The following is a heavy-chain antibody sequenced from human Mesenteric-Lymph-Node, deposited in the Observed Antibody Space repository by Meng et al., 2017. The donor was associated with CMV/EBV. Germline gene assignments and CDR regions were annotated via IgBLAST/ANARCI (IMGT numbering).Heavy chain of an antibody. J-gene: IGHJ4*02. CDR3: ATRVRYNWNEDDY. CDR2: INPSGGST. CDR1: GYTFTSYY. V-gene: IGHV1-46*01. Sequence: CKASGYTFTSYYMHWVRQAPGQGLEWMGIINPSGGSTSYAQKFQGRVTMTTDTSTTTVYMELRALRSDDTATYYCATRVRYNWNEDDYWGQGTLVTVSS. D-gene: IGHD1-1*01.